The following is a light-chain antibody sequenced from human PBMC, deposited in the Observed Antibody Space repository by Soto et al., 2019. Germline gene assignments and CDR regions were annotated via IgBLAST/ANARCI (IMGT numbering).Light chain of an antibody. CDR2: GAS. V-gene: IGKV1-39*01. Sequence: DIQMTQSPSSLSTSVRDRVTIPCRASQSIRNYLNWSRQKPGRAPKFLIYGASSLQSGVPSRFSGSGSGTDFTLTISSLQPEDVATEVARTCGRGTKVDIK. CDR1: QSIRNY. CDR3: RT. J-gene: IGKJ1*01.